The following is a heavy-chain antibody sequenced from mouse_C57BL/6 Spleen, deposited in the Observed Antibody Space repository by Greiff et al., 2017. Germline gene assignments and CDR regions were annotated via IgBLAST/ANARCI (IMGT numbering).Heavy chain of an antibody. CDR3: ARDGKDYYVDY. CDR2: INYDGSST. V-gene: IGHV5-16*01. Sequence: EVMLVESEGGLVQPGSSMKLSCTASGFTFSDYYMAWVRQVPEKGLEWVANINYDGSSTYYLDYLKSRFIISRDNAKNILYLQMSSLKSEDTATYYCARDGKDYYVDYWGQGTTLTVSS. CDR1: GFTFSDYY. J-gene: IGHJ2*01.